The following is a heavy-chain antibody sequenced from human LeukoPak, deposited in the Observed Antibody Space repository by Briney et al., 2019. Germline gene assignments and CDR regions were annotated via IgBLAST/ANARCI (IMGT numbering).Heavy chain of an antibody. Sequence: SETLSLTCTVSGASISSYYWSWIRQPPGKGLEWIGYISYSGSTNHNPSLKSRVTISVDTPKSQFSLKLSSVTAADTALYYCARIDTSWFTFDDWGQGTLVTVST. V-gene: IGHV4-59*01. J-gene: IGHJ4*02. D-gene: IGHD2-2*01. CDR3: ARIDTSWFTFDD. CDR1: GASISSYY. CDR2: ISYSGST.